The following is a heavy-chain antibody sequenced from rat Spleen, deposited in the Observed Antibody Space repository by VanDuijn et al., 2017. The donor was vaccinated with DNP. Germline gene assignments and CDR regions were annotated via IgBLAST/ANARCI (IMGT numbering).Heavy chain of an antibody. J-gene: IGHJ3*01. CDR3: ASGGYNYEDWFAY. CDR1: GFTFSDYY. CDR2: MSYDGSST. D-gene: IGHD1-5*01. V-gene: IGHV5-29*01. Sequence: EVQLVESDGGLVQPGRSLKLSCAASGFTFSDYYMAWVRQTPTKGLEWVATMSYDGSSTYYRDSVKGRFTISRDNAKGTLYLQMDSLRSEDTATYYCASGGYNYEDWFAYWGQGTLVTVSS.